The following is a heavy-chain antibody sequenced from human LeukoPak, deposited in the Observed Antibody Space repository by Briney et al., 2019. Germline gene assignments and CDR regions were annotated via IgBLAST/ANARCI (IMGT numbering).Heavy chain of an antibody. J-gene: IGHJ5*02. CDR3: ARDYYGSGSYYHWFDP. CDR1: GYTFTSYG. D-gene: IGHD3-10*01. V-gene: IGHV1-18*01. CDR2: ISAYNGNT. Sequence: ASVKVSCKASGYTFTSYGISWVRQAPGQGLEWMEWISAYNGNTNYAQKLQGRVTMTTDTSTSTAYMELSRLRSDDTAVYYCARDYYGSGSYYHWFDPWGQGTLVTVSS.